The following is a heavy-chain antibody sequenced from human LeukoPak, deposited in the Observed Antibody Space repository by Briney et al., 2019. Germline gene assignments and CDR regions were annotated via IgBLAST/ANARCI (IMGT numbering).Heavy chain of an antibody. D-gene: IGHD6-13*01. V-gene: IGHV1-8*01. CDR1: GYTFTRFD. CDR2: MNPNSGNT. J-gene: IGHJ4*02. CDR3: ARDLIKAAAGPTGDY. Sequence: ASVKVSCKASGYTFTRFDINWVRQATGQGLEWMGWMNPNSGNTGYAQKFQGRVTMTRNTSISTAYMELSSLRSEDTAVYYCARDLIKAAAGPTGDYWGQGTLVTVSS.